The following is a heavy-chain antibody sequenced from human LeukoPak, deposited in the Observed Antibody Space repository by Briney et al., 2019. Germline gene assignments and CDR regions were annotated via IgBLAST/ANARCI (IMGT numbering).Heavy chain of an antibody. CDR3: ARDDQFRWFDY. D-gene: IGHD2-21*01. CDR1: GGSISSYY. CDR2: IYYSGTT. Sequence: SETLSLTCTVSGGSISSYYWSWIRQPPGKGLEWIGYIYYSGTTYYNPSLKSRITISVDTSKNQFSLKLSSVTAADTAVYYCARDDQFRWFDYWGQGTLVTVSS. J-gene: IGHJ4*02. V-gene: IGHV4-30-4*08.